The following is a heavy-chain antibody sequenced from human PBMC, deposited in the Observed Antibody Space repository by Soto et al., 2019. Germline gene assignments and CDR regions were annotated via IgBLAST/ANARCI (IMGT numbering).Heavy chain of an antibody. CDR2: IIPIVTTP. CDR3: ARGGYNFWSRYHCYGMDV. CDR1: GGTFSSYA. D-gene: IGHD3-3*01. J-gene: IGHJ6*02. V-gene: IGHV1-69*06. Sequence: QVRLVQSGAEVKKPGSSVKVSCEASGGTFSSYAVTWVRQAPGQGLEWMGGIIPIVTTPNYARKFQGRLTISADKSTSTSYMELSSLGAEDTGVYYGARGGYNFWSRYHCYGMDVWGQGTTVIVSS.